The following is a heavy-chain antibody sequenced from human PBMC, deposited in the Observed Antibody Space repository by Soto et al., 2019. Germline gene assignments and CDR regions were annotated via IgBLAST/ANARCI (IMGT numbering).Heavy chain of an antibody. J-gene: IGHJ3*01. CDR3: VRGRAVAGINDEAFDL. CDR2: INPNSGDT. CDR1: GCIFSDYY. Sequence: QVQLVQSGAEVKKPGASVKVSCKASGCIFSDYYMHWVRQAPGQGLECMGWINPNSGDTIYAQKFQGRVTVTGDPSISTAYMELSRLTSDDTAVYYCVRGRAVAGINDEAFDLWGQGTMVTVSS. V-gene: IGHV1-2*02. D-gene: IGHD6-19*01.